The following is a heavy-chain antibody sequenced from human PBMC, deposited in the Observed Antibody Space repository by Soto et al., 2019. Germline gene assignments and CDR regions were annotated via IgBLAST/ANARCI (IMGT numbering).Heavy chain of an antibody. V-gene: IGHV4-38-2*01. CDR2: MSHSGRP. CDR1: GYSISSGYY. D-gene: IGHD6-19*01. CDR3: AGYTDGWTNDY. J-gene: IGHJ4*02. Sequence: GPGPEWSSETLSLTCAVSGYSISSGYYWGWIRQPPGKGLEWIGCMSHSGRPYNNPSLKSRVTISRDTSKNQFSLLLTSVTAADTAVYFCAGYTDGWTNDYWGQGTLVTSPQ.